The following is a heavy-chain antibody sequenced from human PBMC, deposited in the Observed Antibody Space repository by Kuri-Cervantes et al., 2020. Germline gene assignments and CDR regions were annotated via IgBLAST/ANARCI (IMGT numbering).Heavy chain of an antibody. V-gene: IGHV1-2*04. J-gene: IGHJ4*02. CDR3: ARARGQGSGSSWLGY. Sequence: ASVKVSCEASGYTFTGYYMHWVRQAPGQGLEWMGWINPNSGGTNYAQKFQGWVTMTRDTSISTAYMELSRLRSDDTAVYYCARARGQGSGSSWLGYWGQGTLVTVSS. CDR1: GYTFTGYY. D-gene: IGHD3-10*01. CDR2: INPNSGGT.